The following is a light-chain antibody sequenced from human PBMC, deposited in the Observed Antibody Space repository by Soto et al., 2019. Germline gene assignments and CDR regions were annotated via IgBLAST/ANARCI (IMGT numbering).Light chain of an antibody. J-gene: IGKJ1*01. CDR3: QQVNSYPVT. Sequence: DIQLTQSPSFLSASVGDRVTITCRASQGIRSSLAWYQQKPGKAPKLLIYAASTLQSRVPSRFSGSGSGTEFTLTISSLQPEDFATYYCQQVNSYPVTFGQGTKVEIK. V-gene: IGKV1-9*01. CDR2: AAS. CDR1: QGIRSS.